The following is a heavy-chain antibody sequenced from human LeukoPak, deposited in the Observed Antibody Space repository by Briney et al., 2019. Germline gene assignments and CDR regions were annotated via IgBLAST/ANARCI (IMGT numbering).Heavy chain of an antibody. Sequence: GGSLGLSCAASGFTFSKYAMSWVRQAPGKGLEWVSAISGSDGNTFYADSVKGRFTISRDNSKNTLSLQMNNLRVEDAALYYCARDSSVPYGMTDWGQGTLVTVSS. V-gene: IGHV3-23*01. CDR1: GFTFSKYA. J-gene: IGHJ4*02. CDR2: ISGSDGNT. CDR3: ARDSSVPYGMTD. D-gene: IGHD4-17*01.